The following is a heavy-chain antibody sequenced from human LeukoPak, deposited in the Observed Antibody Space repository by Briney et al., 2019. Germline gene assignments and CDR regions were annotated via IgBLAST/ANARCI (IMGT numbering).Heavy chain of an antibody. CDR2: ISSSGSTI. V-gene: IGHV3-11*01. Sequence: PGGSLRLSCAASGFTFSDYYMSWIRQAPGKGLEWVSYISSSGSTIYYADSVKGRFTISRDNAKNSLYLQMNSLRAEDTAVYYCARTPGAYCGGDCYSGWFDYWAREPWSPSPQ. J-gene: IGHJ4*02. CDR3: ARTPGAYCGGDCYSGWFDY. CDR1: GFTFSDYY. D-gene: IGHD2-21*02.